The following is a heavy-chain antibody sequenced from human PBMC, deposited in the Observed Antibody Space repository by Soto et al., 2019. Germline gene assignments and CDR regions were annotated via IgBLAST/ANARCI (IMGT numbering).Heavy chain of an antibody. Sequence: ETLSLTCTVSGGSIYRSGYYWGWIRQPPGRGLEWIGNIDYNGVTYSNPSLKSRVTISRDTSKNQFSLKLTSVTAADTALYYCGKVLVGATGHTDSDSWGPGTLVTVYS. J-gene: IGHJ4*02. V-gene: IGHV4-39*01. CDR3: GKVLVGATGHTDSDS. D-gene: IGHD2-15*01. CDR2: IDYNGVT. CDR1: GGSIYRSGYY.